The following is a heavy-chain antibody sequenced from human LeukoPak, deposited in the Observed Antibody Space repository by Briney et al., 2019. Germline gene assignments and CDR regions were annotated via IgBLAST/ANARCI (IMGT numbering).Heavy chain of an antibody. V-gene: IGHV1-46*01. Sequence: ASVKVSCKASGYTFTSYYMHWVRQAPGQGLEWMGIINPSGGSTSYAQKFQGRVTMTRDMSTSTVYMELSSLRSEDTAVYYCARGPRITIFGAVGWFDPWGQGTLVTVSS. D-gene: IGHD3-3*01. CDR1: GYTFTSYY. CDR2: INPSGGST. J-gene: IGHJ5*02. CDR3: ARGPRITIFGAVGWFDP.